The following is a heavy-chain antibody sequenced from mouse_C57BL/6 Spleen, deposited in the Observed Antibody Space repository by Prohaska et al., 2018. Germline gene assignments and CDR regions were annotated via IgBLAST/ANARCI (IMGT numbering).Heavy chain of an antibody. Sequence: QVQLQQSGAELVRPGASVTLSCKASGYTFTDYEMHWVKQTPVHGLEWIGAIDPETGGTAYNQKFKGKAILTADKSSSTAYMELRSLTSEDSAVYYCTRPITTVVATDYWGQGTTLTVSS. D-gene: IGHD1-1*01. CDR2: IDPETGGT. J-gene: IGHJ2*01. CDR3: TRPITTVVATDY. V-gene: IGHV1-15*01. CDR1: GYTFTDYE.